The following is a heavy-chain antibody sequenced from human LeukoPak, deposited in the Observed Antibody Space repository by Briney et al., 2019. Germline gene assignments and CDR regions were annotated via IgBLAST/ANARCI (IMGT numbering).Heavy chain of an antibody. V-gene: IGHV4-59*01. D-gene: IGHD1-26*01. CDR1: GGSISGYY. CDR2: IYYSGST. J-gene: IGHJ4*02. CDR3: ARDRGSQPFIDY. Sequence: SETLSLTCTVSGGSISGYYWSWIRQPPGKGLEWIGYIYYSGSTNYNPSLKSRVTISVDTSKNQFSLKLSSVTAADTAVYYCARDRGSQPFIDYWGQGTLVTVSS.